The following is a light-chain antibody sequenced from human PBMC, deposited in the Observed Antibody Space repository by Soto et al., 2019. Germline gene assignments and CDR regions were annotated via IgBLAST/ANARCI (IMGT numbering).Light chain of an antibody. CDR2: GAS. V-gene: IGKV3-15*01. Sequence: VKTQSPAPLSVSAGERASLSCMASQSVSSDLAGYQQKPGQAPRLLIYGASTRATGIPARFSGSGSGTEFTLTISCLQSEDFAGYYCQQYNNWAPWTFSQGAKLEIK. CDR3: QQYNNWAPWT. CDR1: QSVSSD. J-gene: IGKJ1*01.